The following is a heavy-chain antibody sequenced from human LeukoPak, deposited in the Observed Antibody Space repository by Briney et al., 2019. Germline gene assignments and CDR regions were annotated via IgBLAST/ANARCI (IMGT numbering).Heavy chain of an antibody. CDR2: IYTSGRT. CDR1: GGSISSYY. J-gene: IGHJ4*02. D-gene: IGHD6-13*01. CDR3: ARDRRYSSSWLFDY. Sequence: PSETLSLTCTVSGGSISSYYWSWIRQPAGKGLEWIGRIYTSGRTNYNPSLKSRVTMSVDTSKNQFSLKLSSVTAADTAVYYCARDRRYSSSWLFDYWGQGTLVTVSS. V-gene: IGHV4-4*07.